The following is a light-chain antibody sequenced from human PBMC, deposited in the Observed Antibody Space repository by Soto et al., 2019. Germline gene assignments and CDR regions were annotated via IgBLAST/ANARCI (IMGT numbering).Light chain of an antibody. J-gene: IGLJ2*01. CDR1: SSDFGSYNL. CDR3: CSYAGSSTYVV. Sequence: QSVLSEPASVSGSPGQSITIYCTGTSSDFGSYNLVSWYQQHPGKAPKLMIYEGSKRPSGVSNCFSGYKSGNTASLTISGLQAEDEADYYCCSYAGSSTYVVFGGGTKVNVL. CDR2: EGS. V-gene: IGLV2-23*01.